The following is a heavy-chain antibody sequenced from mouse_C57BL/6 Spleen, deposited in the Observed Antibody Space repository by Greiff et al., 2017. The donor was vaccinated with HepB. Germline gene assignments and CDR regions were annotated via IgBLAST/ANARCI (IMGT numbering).Heavy chain of an antibody. CDR1: GYTFTSYW. CDR3: ARRGLLMDYYAMDY. D-gene: IGHD2-1*01. CDR2: IDPSDSYT. Sequence: QVQLQQPGAELVKPGASVKLSCKAYGYTFTSYWMQWVKQRPGQGLEWIGEIDPSDSYTNYNQKFKGKATLTVDTSSSTAYMQLSSLTSEDSAVYYCARRGLLMDYYAMDYWGQGTSVTVSS. J-gene: IGHJ4*01. V-gene: IGHV1-50*01.